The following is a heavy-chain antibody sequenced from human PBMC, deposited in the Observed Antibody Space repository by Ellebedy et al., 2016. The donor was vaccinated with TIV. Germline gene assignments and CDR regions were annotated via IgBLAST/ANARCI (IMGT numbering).Heavy chain of an antibody. Sequence: GESLKISCAASGFPFRSFAMHWVRQAPGKGLEWVADIFYDGTKEYYADSVKGQFTISRDNSKNTLYLQMNSLRTEDTAVYYCATMGAAGLDYWGQGTLVTVSS. V-gene: IGHV3-30*04. CDR1: GFPFRSFA. CDR2: IFYDGTKE. J-gene: IGHJ4*02. CDR3: ATMGAAGLDY. D-gene: IGHD6-13*01.